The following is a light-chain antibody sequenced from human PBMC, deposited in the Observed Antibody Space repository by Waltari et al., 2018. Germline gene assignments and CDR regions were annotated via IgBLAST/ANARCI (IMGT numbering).Light chain of an antibody. Sequence: QSALTQPPSASGSPGQSVTISCTGTSRDVGGYNSVSCYQHHPGKAPKLIIYEVSQPPSGAPVRFSGSRSGNTASLTVSGFQAEDEADYYCSSYGVTNNEFWVFGGGTKLTV. CDR1: SRDVGGYNS. V-gene: IGLV2-8*01. CDR2: EVS. J-gene: IGLJ3*02. CDR3: SSYGVTNNEFWV.